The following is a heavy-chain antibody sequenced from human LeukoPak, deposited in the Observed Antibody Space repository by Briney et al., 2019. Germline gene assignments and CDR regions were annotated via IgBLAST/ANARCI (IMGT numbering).Heavy chain of an antibody. CDR1: GGSISSGGYS. Sequence: PQTLSLTCAVSGGSISSGGYSWSWIRQPPGKGLEWIGYIYHSGSTYYNPSLKSRVTISVDRSKNQFSLKLSSVTAADTAVYYCAREGNWFDPWGQGTLVTVSS. CDR3: AREGNWFDP. V-gene: IGHV4-30-2*01. J-gene: IGHJ5*02. CDR2: IYHSGST.